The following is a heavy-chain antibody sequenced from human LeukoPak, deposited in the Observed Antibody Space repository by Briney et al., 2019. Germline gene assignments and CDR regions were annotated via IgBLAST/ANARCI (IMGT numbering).Heavy chain of an antibody. Sequence: GGSLRLSCAASGFTFSSYSMNWVRQAPGKGLEWVSSISSSSSYIYYADSVKGRFTISRDNAKNSLYLQMNSLRAEDTAVYYCARDGGITGTTSRGSFDYWGQGTLVTVSS. CDR1: GFTFSSYS. D-gene: IGHD1-7*01. V-gene: IGHV3-21*01. J-gene: IGHJ4*02. CDR2: ISSSSSYI. CDR3: ARDGGITGTTSRGSFDY.